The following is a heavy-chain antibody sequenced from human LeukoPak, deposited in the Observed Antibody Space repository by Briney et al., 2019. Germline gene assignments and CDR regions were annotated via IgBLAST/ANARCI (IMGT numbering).Heavy chain of an antibody. CDR1: GGSISSGGYS. V-gene: IGHV4-30-2*01. CDR2: IYHSGST. CDR3: ARVSGSGSGWSHDY. Sequence: SETLSLTCAVSGGSISSGGYSWSWIRQPPGKGLEWIGYIYHSGSTYYNPSLKSRVTMSVDTSKNQFSLKLSSVTAADTAVYYCARVSGSGSGWSHDYWGQGTLVTVSS. D-gene: IGHD6-19*01. J-gene: IGHJ4*02.